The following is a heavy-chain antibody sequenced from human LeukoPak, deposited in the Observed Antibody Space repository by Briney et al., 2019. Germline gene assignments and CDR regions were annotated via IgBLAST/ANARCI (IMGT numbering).Heavy chain of an antibody. CDR3: ARVSTMIVVVTAMGWFDP. Sequence: GASVKVSCKASGYTFTSYGISWVRQAPGQGLEWMGWISAYNGNTNYAQKLQGRVTMTTDTSTSTAYMELRSLRSDDTAVYYCARVSTMIVVVTAMGWFDPWGQGTLVTVSS. J-gene: IGHJ5*02. CDR1: GYTFTSYG. V-gene: IGHV1-18*01. CDR2: ISAYNGNT. D-gene: IGHD3-22*01.